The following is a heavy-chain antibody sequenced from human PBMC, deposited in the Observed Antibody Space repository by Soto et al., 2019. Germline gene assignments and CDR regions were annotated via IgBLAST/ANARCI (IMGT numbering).Heavy chain of an antibody. V-gene: IGHV4-59*01. D-gene: IGHD6-13*01. CDR2: ISYSGST. Sequence: SETLSLTCTVSSDSISSYYWSWIRQPPGKRLEWIGYISYSGSTDYNPSLKSRVTISGDTSKNQFSLKVSSVTAADTAVYYCARGTSWQLPFDYWGQGTLVTAPQ. CDR1: SDSISSYY. CDR3: ARGTSWQLPFDY. J-gene: IGHJ4*02.